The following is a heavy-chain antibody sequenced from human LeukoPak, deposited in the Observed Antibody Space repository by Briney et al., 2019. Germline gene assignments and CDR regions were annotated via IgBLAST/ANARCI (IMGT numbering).Heavy chain of an antibody. Sequence: GRSLRLSCAASGFTFSSYSMNWVRQAPGKGLEWVSSISSSSSYIYYADSVKGRFTISRDNAKNSLYLQMNSVRAEDTAVYYCARGETTAHFDNWGQGTLVTVSS. J-gene: IGHJ4*02. CDR3: ARGETTAHFDN. D-gene: IGHD4-17*01. CDR2: ISSSSSYI. CDR1: GFTFSSYS. V-gene: IGHV3-21*01.